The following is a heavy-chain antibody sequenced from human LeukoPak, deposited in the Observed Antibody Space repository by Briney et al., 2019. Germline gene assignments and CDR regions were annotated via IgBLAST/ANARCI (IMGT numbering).Heavy chain of an antibody. Sequence: ASVKVSCKASGYTFTSYGISWVRQAPGQGLEWMGWISAYTGNTNYAQKLQGRVTMTTDTSTSTAYMELRSLRSDDTAVYYCATLFGSGWRYYFDYWGQGTLVTVSS. CDR2: ISAYTGNT. CDR1: GYTFTSYG. D-gene: IGHD6-19*01. V-gene: IGHV1-18*01. CDR3: ATLFGSGWRYYFDY. J-gene: IGHJ4*02.